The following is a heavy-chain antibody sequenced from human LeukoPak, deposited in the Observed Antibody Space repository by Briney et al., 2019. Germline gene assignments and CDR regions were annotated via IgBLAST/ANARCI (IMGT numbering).Heavy chain of an antibody. D-gene: IGHD4-17*01. CDR2: ISGGGGYTST. CDR1: GFTFSNYA. Sequence: GGSLRLSCAASGFTFSNYAMTWVRQAPGKGLEWVSAISGGGGYTSTYYADSVKGRFTISRHNSKNTLYLQMNSLRAEDTAVYYCARDSDGGDYGWGQGTLVTVSS. J-gene: IGHJ4*02. CDR3: ARDSDGGDYG. V-gene: IGHV3-23*01.